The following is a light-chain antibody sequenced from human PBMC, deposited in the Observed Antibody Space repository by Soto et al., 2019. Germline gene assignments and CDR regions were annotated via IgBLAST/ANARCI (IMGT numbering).Light chain of an antibody. CDR2: GAS. V-gene: IGKV3-20*01. J-gene: IGKJ1*01. CDR3: QQHGSSPWT. Sequence: ETVLTQSPGTLSLSPGERATLSCRASQTIRSNYLAWYRQTPGQAPRLLIYGASNRATGIADRFSGSGSGTDFTLIISRLEPEDFALYYCQQHGSSPWTFGQGTKVEI. CDR1: QTIRSNY.